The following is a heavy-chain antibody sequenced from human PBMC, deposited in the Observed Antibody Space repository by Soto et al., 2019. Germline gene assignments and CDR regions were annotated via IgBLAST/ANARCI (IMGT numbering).Heavy chain of an antibody. CDR3: ARELRERSGYYTDYFDY. J-gene: IGHJ4*02. V-gene: IGHV4-59*01. Sequence: SETLSLTCTVSGGSISSYYWSWIRQPPGKGLEWIGYIYYSGSTNYNPSLKSRVTISVDTSKNQFSLKLSSVTAADTAVYYCARELRERSGYYTDYFDYWGQGTLVTVSS. CDR1: GGSISSYY. D-gene: IGHD3-3*01. CDR2: IYYSGST.